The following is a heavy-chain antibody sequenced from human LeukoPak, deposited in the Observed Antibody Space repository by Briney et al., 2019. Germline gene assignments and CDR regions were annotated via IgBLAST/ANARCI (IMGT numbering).Heavy chain of an antibody. J-gene: IGHJ6*02. CDR1: GGSFSGYY. CDR3: ARALPRAGQSYYYYGMDV. Sequence: SETLSLTCAVYGGSFSGYYWSWIRQPPGKGLEWIGEINHSGSTNYNPSLKSRVTISVDTSKNQFSLKLSSVTAADPAVYYCARALPRAGQSYYYYGMDVWGQGTTVTVSS. CDR2: INHSGST. D-gene: IGHD6-19*01. V-gene: IGHV4-34*01.